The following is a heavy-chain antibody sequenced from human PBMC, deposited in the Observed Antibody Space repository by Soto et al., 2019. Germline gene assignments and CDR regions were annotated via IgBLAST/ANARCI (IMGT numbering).Heavy chain of an antibody. Sequence: GGSLRLSCAASGFTFSSYWMSWVRQAPGKGLEWVANIKQEGSEKYYVDSVKGRFTISRDNAKNSLYLQMNSLRAEDTAVYYCARPSEPYYDFWSGYFSEWFDPWGQGTLVTVAS. CDR2: IKQEGSEK. J-gene: IGHJ5*02. CDR1: GFTFSSYW. V-gene: IGHV3-7*01. D-gene: IGHD3-3*01. CDR3: ARPSEPYYDFWSGYFSEWFDP.